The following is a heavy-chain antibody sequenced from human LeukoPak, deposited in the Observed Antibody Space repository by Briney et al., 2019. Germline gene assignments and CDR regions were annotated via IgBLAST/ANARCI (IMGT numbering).Heavy chain of an antibody. Sequence: PSETLSLTCAVYGGSFSGYYWSWIRQPPGKGLEWIGEINHSGSTNYNPSLKSRVTISVDTSKNQFSLKLSSVTAADTAVYYCARGAGICSSTSCQDPGAFDIWGQGTMVTVSS. D-gene: IGHD2-2*01. CDR1: GGSFSGYY. J-gene: IGHJ3*02. CDR2: INHSGST. CDR3: ARGAGICSSTSCQDPGAFDI. V-gene: IGHV4-34*01.